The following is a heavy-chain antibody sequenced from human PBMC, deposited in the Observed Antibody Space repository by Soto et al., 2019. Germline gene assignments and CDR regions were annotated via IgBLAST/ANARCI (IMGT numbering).Heavy chain of an antibody. D-gene: IGHD2-8*01. CDR1: GYTFTRYG. J-gene: IGHJ6*02. CDR3: AKNGQPPYYYYGMDV. V-gene: IGHV1-18*01. Sequence: QGQLVQSGGEVKKPGASVKVSCKASGYTFTRYGISWVRQAPGQGLEWMGWISGYNGDTKYAQKFQGRVTMTVDTSTNTAYIELRSLTSDDRAVYYCAKNGQPPYYYYGMDVWGQGTTVTVSS. CDR2: ISGYNGDT.